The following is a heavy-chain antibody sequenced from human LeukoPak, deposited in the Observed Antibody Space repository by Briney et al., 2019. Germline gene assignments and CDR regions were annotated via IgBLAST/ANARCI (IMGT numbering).Heavy chain of an antibody. J-gene: IGHJ1*01. Sequence: GGSLRLSCAASGFTVTTKSMAWVRQAPGRGLEWVSVFYSPGSTYYADSVHGRFTISRDNSLNTLFLQMDSLRVEDTAVYYCASARESCIGSTCYEYFHHWGQGTPLTVSS. D-gene: IGHD2-2*01. CDR1: GFTVTTKS. CDR2: FYSPGST. CDR3: ASARESCIGSTCYEYFHH. V-gene: IGHV3-53*01.